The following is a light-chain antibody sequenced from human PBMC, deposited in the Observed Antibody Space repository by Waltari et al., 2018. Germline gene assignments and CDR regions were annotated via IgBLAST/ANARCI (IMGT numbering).Light chain of an antibody. CDR3: QQYSASTGT. CDR2: VST. V-gene: IGKV3-20*01. Sequence: ELVLTQSPGTMSLYPGDRAILSCRASQTINSNNLAWYKQKPGQAPRLLIHVSTSRAIGIPDRFFGSGSGTDFTLTISRLEPEDSGVYYCQQYSASTGTFGQGTKVEIK. J-gene: IGKJ1*01. CDR1: QTINSNN.